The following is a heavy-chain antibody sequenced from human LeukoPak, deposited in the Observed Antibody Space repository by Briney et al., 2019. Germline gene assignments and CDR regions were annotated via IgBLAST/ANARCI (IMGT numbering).Heavy chain of an antibody. CDR3: ARAGSSGPYCTIGSCYGMDV. CDR1: GVSINNPNYC. V-gene: IGHV4-30-4*08. CDR2: GYCNGRS. Sequence: SQTLSLTGTVSGVSINNPNYCWSWVRQPPGKGLEWVGYGYCNGRSYYNPSLRSRLTMTVDTSSNQFSLELSSVTAADTAVYYCARAGSSGPYCTIGSCYGMDVWGQGTTVTVSS. D-gene: IGHD2-8*01. J-gene: IGHJ6*02.